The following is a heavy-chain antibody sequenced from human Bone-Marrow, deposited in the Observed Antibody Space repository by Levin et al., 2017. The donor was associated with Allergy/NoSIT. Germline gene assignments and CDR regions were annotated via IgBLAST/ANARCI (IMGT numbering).Heavy chain of an antibody. V-gene: IGHV3-33*01. Sequence: PGGSLRLSCAASGFTFSSYGMHWVRQAPGKGLEWVAVIWYDGSNKYYADSVKGRFTISRDNSKTTLYLQMNSLRAEDTAVYYCARGLDNWNGPGYWGQGTLVTVSS. D-gene: IGHD1-20*01. CDR2: IWYDGSNK. CDR3: ARGLDNWNGPGY. CDR1: GFTFSSYG. J-gene: IGHJ4*02.